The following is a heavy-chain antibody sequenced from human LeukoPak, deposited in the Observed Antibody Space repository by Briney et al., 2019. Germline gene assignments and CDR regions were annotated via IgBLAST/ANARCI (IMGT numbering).Heavy chain of an antibody. V-gene: IGHV4-61*05. CDR1: GDSITSSSSY. J-gene: IGHJ4*02. Sequence: SETLSLTCTVSGDSITSSSSYWGWIRQSPGKGLEWIGYIYYSGSTNYNPSLKSRVTISVDTSKNQFSLRLSSVTAADTAVYYCARVTGYMIEDYFDYWGQGTLVTVSS. CDR3: ARVTGYMIEDYFDY. CDR2: IYYSGST. D-gene: IGHD3-22*01.